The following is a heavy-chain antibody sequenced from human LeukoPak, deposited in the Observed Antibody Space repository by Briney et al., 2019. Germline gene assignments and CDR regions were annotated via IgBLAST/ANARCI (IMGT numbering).Heavy chain of an antibody. Sequence: GGSLRLSCAASGFTFSSYGMHWVRQAPGKGLEWVAVISYDGSNKYYADSVKGRFTISRDNSKNTLYLQMNSLRAEDTAVYYCTRTPDGVDYWGQGTLVTVSS. CDR2: ISYDGSNK. D-gene: IGHD3-10*01. CDR1: GFTFSSYG. CDR3: TRTPDGVDY. J-gene: IGHJ4*02. V-gene: IGHV3-30*03.